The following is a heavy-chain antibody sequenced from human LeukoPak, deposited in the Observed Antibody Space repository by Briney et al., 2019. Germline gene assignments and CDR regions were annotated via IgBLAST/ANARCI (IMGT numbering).Heavy chain of an antibody. CDR3: AREQIAAAGTVDY. V-gene: IGHV4-4*07. CDR1: GGSFSGYY. CDR2: IYTSGST. Sequence: SETLSLTCAVYGGSFSGYYWSWIRQPAGKGLEWIGRIYTSGSTNYNPSLKSRVTMSVDTSKNQFSLKLSSVTAADTAVYYCAREQIAAAGTVDYWGQGTLVTVSS. J-gene: IGHJ4*02. D-gene: IGHD6-13*01.